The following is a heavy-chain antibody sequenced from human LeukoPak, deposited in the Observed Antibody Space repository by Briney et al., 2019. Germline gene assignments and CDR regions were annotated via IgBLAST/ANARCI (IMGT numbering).Heavy chain of an antibody. Sequence: GGSLRLSCAASGFTFSIYSMNWVRQAPGKGLEWVSYISSSSSTIYYADSVKGRFTISRDNAKNSLYLQMNSLRDEDTAVYYCARDYYGDYAGGIDYWGQGTLVTVSS. CDR1: GFTFSIYS. J-gene: IGHJ4*02. CDR3: ARDYYGDYAGGIDY. D-gene: IGHD4-17*01. V-gene: IGHV3-48*02. CDR2: ISSSSSTI.